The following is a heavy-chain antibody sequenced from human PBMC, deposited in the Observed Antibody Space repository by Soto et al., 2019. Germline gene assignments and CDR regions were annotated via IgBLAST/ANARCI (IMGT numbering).Heavy chain of an antibody. CDR2: ISDDGNNK. J-gene: IGHJ4*02. CDR3: ARDDEGRSDSDLGY. V-gene: IGHV3-30*14. CDR1: GFTFSRYT. Sequence: QVQLVESGGGVVQPGRSLRLSCAASGFTFSRYTMHWVRQAPGKGLEWMAFISDDGNNKYYADSVKGQFTISRDNSKNTLYLQMNSLRTEDTAVYYCARDDEGRSDSDLGYWGQGTLVTVSS. D-gene: IGHD3-10*01.